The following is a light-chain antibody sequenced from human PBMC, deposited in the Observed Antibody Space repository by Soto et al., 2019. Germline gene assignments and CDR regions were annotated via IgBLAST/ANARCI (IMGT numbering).Light chain of an antibody. Sequence: QSALTQPDSVSGSPGQSITISCTGTSSDVGGYNYVSWYQQLPGKAPKLMIYDVSNRPSGVSNRFSGSKSGNTASLTISGLQAEDGADYYCSSYTSSSTLFGTGTKVTVL. CDR3: SSYTSSSTL. CDR2: DVS. V-gene: IGLV2-14*01. J-gene: IGLJ1*01. CDR1: SSDVGGYNY.